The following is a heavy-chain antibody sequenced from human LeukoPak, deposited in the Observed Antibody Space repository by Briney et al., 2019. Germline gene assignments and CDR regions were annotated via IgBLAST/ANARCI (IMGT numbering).Heavy chain of an antibody. CDR1: GGSFSGYY. CDR2: INHSGST. J-gene: IGHJ5*02. CDR3: ARGGGLVPAPRRWFVP. D-gene: IGHD2-2*01. Sequence: PSETLSLTCAVYGGSFSGYYWSWIRQPPGKGLEWIGEINHSGSTNYNPSLKSRVTISVDTSKNQFSLKLSSVTAADTAVYYCARGGGLVPAPRRWFVPWGPGTLVTVSS. V-gene: IGHV4-34*01.